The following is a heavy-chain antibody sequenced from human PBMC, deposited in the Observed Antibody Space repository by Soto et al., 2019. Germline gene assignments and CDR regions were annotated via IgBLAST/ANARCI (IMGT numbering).Heavy chain of an antibody. D-gene: IGHD3-3*01. CDR3: ARDPRRYYDFWSGLDYYYYYMDV. CDR1: GFTFSSYA. V-gene: IGHV3-64*01. CDR2: ISSNGGST. Sequence: GSLRLSCAASGFTFSSYAMHWVRQAPGKGLEYVSAISSNGGSTYYANSVKGRFTISRDNSKNTLYLQMGSLRAEDMAVYYCARDPRRYYDFWSGLDYYYYYMDVWGKGTTVTVSS. J-gene: IGHJ6*03.